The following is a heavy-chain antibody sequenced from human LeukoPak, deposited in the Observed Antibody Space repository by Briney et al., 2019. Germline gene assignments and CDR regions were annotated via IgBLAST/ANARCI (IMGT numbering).Heavy chain of an antibody. CDR1: GGSISSGLYS. CDR2: IYHTGST. V-gene: IGHV4-30-2*01. J-gene: IGHJ4*02. D-gene: IGHD4-17*01. Sequence: SETLSLTCDVSGGSISSGLYSWGWIRQPLGKGLEWIGYIYHTGSTYYNPSLKSRVTISVDTSKNQFSLKLSSVTAADTAVYYCARETGRYGDYVSDYWGQGTLVTVSS. CDR3: ARETGRYGDYVSDY.